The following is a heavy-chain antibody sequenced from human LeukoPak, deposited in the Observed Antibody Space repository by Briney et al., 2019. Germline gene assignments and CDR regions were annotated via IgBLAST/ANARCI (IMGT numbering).Heavy chain of an antibody. J-gene: IGHJ5*02. CDR3: ARARPYIVVVVAATSGQGWFDP. Sequence: ASVKVSCKASGYTFNTYGITWVRQAPGQGLEWMGWINPNSGGTNYAQKFQGRVTMTRDTSISTAYMELSRLRSDDTAVYYCARARPYIVVVVAATSGQGWFDPWGQGTLVTVSS. CDR1: GYTFNTYG. CDR2: INPNSGGT. V-gene: IGHV1-2*02. D-gene: IGHD2-15*01.